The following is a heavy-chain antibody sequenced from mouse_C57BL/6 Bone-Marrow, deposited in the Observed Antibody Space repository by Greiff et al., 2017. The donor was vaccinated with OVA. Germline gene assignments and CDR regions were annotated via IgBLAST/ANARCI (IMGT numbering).Heavy chain of an antibody. J-gene: IGHJ4*01. CDR2: TYPRSGNT. Sequence: VKLMESGAELARPGASVKLSCKASGYTFTSYGISWVKQRTGQGLEWIGETYPRSGNTYYNEKFKGKATLTADKSSSTAYMELRSLTSEDSAVYVCAREYYGSNAMDYWGQGTSVTVSS. CDR3: AREYYGSNAMDY. V-gene: IGHV1-81*01. CDR1: GYTFTSYG. D-gene: IGHD1-1*01.